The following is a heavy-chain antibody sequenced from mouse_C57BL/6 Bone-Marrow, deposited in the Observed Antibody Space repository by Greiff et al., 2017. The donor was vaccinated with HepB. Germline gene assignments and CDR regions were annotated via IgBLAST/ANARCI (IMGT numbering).Heavy chain of an antibody. CDR3: GRGERKGYYGSSHFDD. CDR1: GYTFTSYW. CDR2: IDPNSGGT. V-gene: IGHV1-72*01. Sequence: QVQLQQPGAELVKPGASVKLSCKASGYTFTSYWMHWVKQRPGRGLEWIGRIDPNSGGTKYNEKFKSKATLTVDKPSSTAYMQLSSLTSEDSAVYYCGRGERKGYYGSSHFDDWGQGTTLTVSS. D-gene: IGHD1-1*01. J-gene: IGHJ2*01.